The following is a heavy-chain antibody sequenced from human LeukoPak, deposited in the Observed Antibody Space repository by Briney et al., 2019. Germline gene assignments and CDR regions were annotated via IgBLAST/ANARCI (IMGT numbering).Heavy chain of an antibody. CDR1: GFTFSSYS. CDR3: ARDATTIVGATRY. Sequence: GGSLRLSCAASGFTFSSYSMNWVRQAPGKGLEWVSSISSSSSYIYYADSVKGRFTISRDNAKNSLYLQMNSLRAEDTAVYYCARDATTIVGATRYWGQGTLVTVSS. J-gene: IGHJ4*02. D-gene: IGHD1-26*01. CDR2: ISSSSSYI. V-gene: IGHV3-21*01.